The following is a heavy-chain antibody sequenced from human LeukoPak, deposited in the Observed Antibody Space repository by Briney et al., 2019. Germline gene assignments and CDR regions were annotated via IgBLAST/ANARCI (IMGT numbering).Heavy chain of an antibody. CDR1: GFTFSSYW. CDR3: AKVGSSSWYLDY. CDR2: IRQDGSEK. J-gene: IGHJ4*02. D-gene: IGHD6-13*01. Sequence: PGGSLRLSCAASGFTFSSYWMSWVRQAPGKGLEWVANIRQDGSEKYYVDSVMGRFTISRDNAKNSLYLQMNSLRAEDTAVYYCAKVGSSSWYLDYWGQGTLVTVSS. V-gene: IGHV3-7*01.